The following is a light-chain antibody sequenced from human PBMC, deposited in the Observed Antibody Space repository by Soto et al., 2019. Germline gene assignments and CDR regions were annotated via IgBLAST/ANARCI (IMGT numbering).Light chain of an antibody. J-gene: IGKJ4*01. CDR3: HKYSSAPHT. V-gene: IGKV1-27*01. CDR2: ATS. Sequence: DVQMTQSPSSLSAFVGDRATITCRASQGITRYLAWFQQKPGKVPKLLIYATSTWQSGVPSRFSGSGSGSDFTITIISLQPEDIETYYCHKYSSAPHTFGGGTKVEIK. CDR1: QGITRY.